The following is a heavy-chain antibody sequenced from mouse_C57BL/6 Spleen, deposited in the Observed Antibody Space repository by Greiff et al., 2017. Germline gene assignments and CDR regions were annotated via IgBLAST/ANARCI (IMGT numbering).Heavy chain of an antibody. CDR1: GYSFTGYY. CDR3: ARSDYGNHFAY. CDR2: INPSTGGT. J-gene: IGHJ3*01. Sequence: VQLQQSGPELVKPGASVKISCKASGYSFTGYYMNWVKQSPEKSLEWIGEINPSTGGTTYNQKFKAKATLTVDKSSSTAYMQLKSLTSEDSAVYYCARSDYGNHFAYWGQGTLVTVSA. V-gene: IGHV1-42*01. D-gene: IGHD2-1*01.